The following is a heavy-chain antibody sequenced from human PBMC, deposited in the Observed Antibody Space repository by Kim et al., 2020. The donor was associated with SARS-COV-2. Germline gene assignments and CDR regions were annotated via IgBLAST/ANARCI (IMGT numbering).Heavy chain of an antibody. CDR2: ISYDGSNK. CDR3: ARDTRVLRYFDWLSNDWYFDL. V-gene: IGHV3-33*05. D-gene: IGHD3-9*01. J-gene: IGHJ2*01. Sequence: GGSLRLSCAASGFTFSSYGMHWVRQAPGKGLEWVAVISYDGSNKYYADSVKGRFTIPRDNSKNTLYLQMNSLRAEDTAVYYCARDTRVLRYFDWLSNDWYFDLWGRGTLVTVSS. CDR1: GFTFSSYG.